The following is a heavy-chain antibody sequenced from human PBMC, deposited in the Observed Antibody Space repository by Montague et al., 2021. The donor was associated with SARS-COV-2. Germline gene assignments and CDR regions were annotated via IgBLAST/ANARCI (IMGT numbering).Heavy chain of an antibody. CDR1: GDSVSSNIAT. J-gene: IGHJ4*02. CDR2: TYYGSKWNN. V-gene: IGHV6-1*01. CDR3: ARIPVGSKYYFDF. Sequence: CAISGDSVSSNIATWNWIRQSPSRGLEWLGRTYYGSKWNNDYAEXVKSRITIDPDTSKHQFSLHLNSVTPEDTAVYYCARIPVGSKYYFDFWGQGTLVTVSS. D-gene: IGHD2-2*01.